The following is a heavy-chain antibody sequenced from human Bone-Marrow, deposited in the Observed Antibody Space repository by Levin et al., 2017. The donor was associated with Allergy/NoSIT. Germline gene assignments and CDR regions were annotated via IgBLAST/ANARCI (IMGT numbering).Heavy chain of an antibody. Sequence: GESLKISCVASGFTFSDYAVHWVRRAPGRGLEWLAVISFDGNSHFYAESVMGRFTISRDTSKNTVFLQLNNLRREDTGVYYCARDEAAGSVITTSGYWGQGTLVTVSS. CDR1: GFTFSDYA. CDR3: ARDEAAGSVITTSGY. D-gene: IGHD3-22*01. CDR2: ISFDGNSH. V-gene: IGHV3-30*04. J-gene: IGHJ4*02.